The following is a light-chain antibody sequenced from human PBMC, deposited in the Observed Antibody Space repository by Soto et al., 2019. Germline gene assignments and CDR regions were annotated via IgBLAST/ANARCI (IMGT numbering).Light chain of an antibody. CDR2: DAS. CDR1: QSVSSY. J-gene: IGKJ1*01. CDR3: QQRKT. Sequence: EIVLTQSPATLSLSPGERATLSCRASQSVSSYLAWYQQKPGQAPRLLIYDASNRATGIPARFSGSGSGTDFTLTISSLEPEDVAVYYCQQRKTFGQGTKVDI. V-gene: IGKV3-11*01.